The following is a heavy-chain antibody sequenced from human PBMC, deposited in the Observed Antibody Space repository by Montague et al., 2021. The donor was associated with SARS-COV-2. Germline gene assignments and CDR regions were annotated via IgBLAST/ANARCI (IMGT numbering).Heavy chain of an antibody. V-gene: IGHV5-51*01. CDR3: SRQPSNWYDP. Sequence: QSGAEVKLPVESLKISCKTSGYNFTRYWIGWVRQMPGKGLGWMGIINPGDSDTKYSPSFQGQVTISADKSIGTAYLQWSSLKTSDTAMYYCSRQPSNWYDPWGQGTLVTVSS. CDR1: GYNFTRYW. J-gene: IGHJ5*02. CDR2: INPGDSDT.